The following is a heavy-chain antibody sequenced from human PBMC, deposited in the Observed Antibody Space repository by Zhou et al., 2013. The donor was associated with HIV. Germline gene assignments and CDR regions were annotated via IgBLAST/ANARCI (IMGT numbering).Heavy chain of an antibody. CDR2: IIPIFGTA. J-gene: IGHJ3*02. CDR3: ARCGVSLDAFDI. D-gene: IGHD3-3*01. V-gene: IGHV1-69*05. CDR1: GGTFSSYA. Sequence: QVQLVQSGAEVKKPGFSVKVSCKASGGTFSSYAINWVRQAPGQGLEWMGGIIPIFGTANYAQKFQGRVTITTDESTSTAYMELSSLRSEDTAVYYCARCGVSLDAFDIWGQGTMVTVSS.